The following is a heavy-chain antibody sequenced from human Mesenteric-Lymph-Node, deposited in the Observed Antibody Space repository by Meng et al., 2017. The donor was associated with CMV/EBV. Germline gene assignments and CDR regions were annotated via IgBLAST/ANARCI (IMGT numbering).Heavy chain of an antibody. V-gene: IGHV1-69*05. Sequence: SVKVSCKAPGYTFTGHYIHWVRQAPGQGLEWMGGIIPNFGTANYAQKFQGRVTITTDESTSTAYMELSSLRSDDTAVYYCARLNFWSGYYYYGMDVWGQGTTVTVSS. J-gene: IGHJ6*02. CDR3: ARLNFWSGYYYYGMDV. D-gene: IGHD3-3*01. CDR2: IIPNFGTA. CDR1: GYTFTGHY.